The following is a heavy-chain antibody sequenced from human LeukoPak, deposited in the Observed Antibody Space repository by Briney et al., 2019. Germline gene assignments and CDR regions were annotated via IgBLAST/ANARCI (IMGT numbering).Heavy chain of an antibody. V-gene: IGHV1-69*01. D-gene: IGHD3-10*01. CDR2: IIPIFGTA. J-gene: IGHJ4*02. Sequence: ASVKVSCKASGGTFSSYAISWVRQAPGQGLEWMGGIIPIFGTANYAQKFQGRVTITADESTSTAYTELGSLRSEDTAVYYCASLGGPYYFDYWGQGTLVTVSS. CDR1: GGTFSSYA. CDR3: ASLGGPYYFDY.